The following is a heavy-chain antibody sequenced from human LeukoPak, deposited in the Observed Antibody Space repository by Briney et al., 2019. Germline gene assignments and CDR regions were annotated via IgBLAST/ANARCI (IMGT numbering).Heavy chain of an antibody. V-gene: IGHV1-8*01. D-gene: IGHD2-15*01. CDR1: GYTFTSYD. CDR3: ARVYCSGGSCYDPNWFDP. J-gene: IGHJ5*02. CDR2: MNPNSGNT. Sequence: GASVKVSCQASGYTFTSYDINWVRQATGQGLEWMGWMNPNSGNTGYAQKFQGRVTITADKSTSTAYMELSSLRSEDMAVYYCARVYCSGGSCYDPNWFDPWGQGTLVTVSS.